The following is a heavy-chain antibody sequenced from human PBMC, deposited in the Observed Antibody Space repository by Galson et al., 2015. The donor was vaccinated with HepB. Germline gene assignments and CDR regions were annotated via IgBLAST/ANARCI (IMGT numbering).Heavy chain of an antibody. D-gene: IGHD2-2*01. CDR2: IWYDGSNK. V-gene: IGHV3-33*01. CDR3: ARDLTYCSSTSCQDYGMDV. Sequence: SLRLSCAASGFTFSSYGMHWVRQAPGKGLEWVAVIWYDGSNKYYADSVKGRFTIPRDNSKNTLYLQMNSLRAEDTAVYYCARDLTYCSSTSCQDYGMDVWGQGTTVTVSS. J-gene: IGHJ6*02. CDR1: GFTFSSYG.